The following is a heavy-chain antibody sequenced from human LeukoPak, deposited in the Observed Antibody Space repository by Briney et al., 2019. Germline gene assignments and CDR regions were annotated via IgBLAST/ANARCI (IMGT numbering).Heavy chain of an antibody. CDR2: ISSSSSYI. Sequence: GGSLRLSCAASGFTFSSYSMNWVRQAPGKGLEWVSSISSSSSYIYYADSVKGRFTISRDNAKNSLYLQMNSLRAEDTAVFYCARDTHTVTTFRYFDYWGQGTLVTVSS. CDR1: GFTFSSYS. CDR3: ARDTHTVTTFRYFDY. J-gene: IGHJ4*02. D-gene: IGHD4-17*01. V-gene: IGHV3-21*01.